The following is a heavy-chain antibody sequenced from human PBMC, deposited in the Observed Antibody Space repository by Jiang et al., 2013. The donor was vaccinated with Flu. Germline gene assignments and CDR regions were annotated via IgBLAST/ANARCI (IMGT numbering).Heavy chain of an antibody. D-gene: IGHD3-10*01. CDR1: GGSISNSSYY. Sequence: SGPGLVKPSETLSLTCTVSGGSISNSSYYWGWFRQPPGKGLEWIGNIYDSGSTYYNPSLGSRATISEDTSKTQFSLNLNSVTAADTAVYYCARCLPTIFRGVPVDYWGQGSLVTVSS. J-gene: IGHJ4*02. CDR2: IYDSGST. V-gene: IGHV4-39*01. CDR3: ARCLPTIFRGVPVDY.